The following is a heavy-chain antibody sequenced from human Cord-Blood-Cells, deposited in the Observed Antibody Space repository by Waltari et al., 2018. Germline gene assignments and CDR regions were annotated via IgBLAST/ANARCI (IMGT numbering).Heavy chain of an antibody. J-gene: IGHJ4*02. CDR3: ARERETNYDFWSGYFTSANPDY. CDR2: IYTSGST. V-gene: IGHV4-4*07. CDR1: GGSISGYY. Sequence: QVQLQETGPGLVKPSETLSLTCTVSGGSISGYYWSWTRQPAGQGLEWIGRIYTSGSTNYNPSLKSRVTMSVDTSKNQCSLKLSSVTAADTAVYYCARERETNYDFWSGYFTSANPDYWGQGTLVTVSS. D-gene: IGHD3-3*01.